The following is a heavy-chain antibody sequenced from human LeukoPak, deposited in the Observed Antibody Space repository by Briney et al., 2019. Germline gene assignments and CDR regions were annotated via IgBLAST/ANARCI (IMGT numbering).Heavy chain of an antibody. Sequence: PGGSLRLSCAASGXTFSSYWMSWVRQAPGKGLEWVANIKQDGSEKYYVDSVKGRFTISRDNAKNSLYLQMNSLRDEDTAVYYCAREATAMVSWGQGTLVTVSS. D-gene: IGHD5-18*01. CDR3: AREATAMVS. V-gene: IGHV3-7*05. CDR1: GXTFSSYW. J-gene: IGHJ4*02. CDR2: IKQDGSEK.